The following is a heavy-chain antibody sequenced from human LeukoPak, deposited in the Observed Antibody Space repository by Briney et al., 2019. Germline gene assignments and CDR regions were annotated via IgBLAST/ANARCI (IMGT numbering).Heavy chain of an antibody. CDR2: IYYSGST. D-gene: IGHD2-15*01. Sequence: PSETLSLTCTVSGGSISSYYWSWIRQPPGKGLGWIGYIYYSGSTNYNPSLKSRVTISVDTSKSQFSLKLSSVAAADTAVYYCARIYCSGGSCYPLWFDPWGQGTLVTVSS. J-gene: IGHJ5*02. CDR3: ARIYCSGGSCYPLWFDP. CDR1: GGSISSYY. V-gene: IGHV4-59*08.